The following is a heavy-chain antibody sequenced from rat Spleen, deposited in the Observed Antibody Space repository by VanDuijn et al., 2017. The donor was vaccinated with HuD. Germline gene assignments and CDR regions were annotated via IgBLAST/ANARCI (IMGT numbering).Heavy chain of an antibody. Sequence: EVQLVESGGGLVQPGRSLKLSCVASGFTFTNYGMSWVRQAPTKGLEWVATISYDGSSTYYRDSVKGRFTISRDNAKSTLYLQIDSVRSEDTATYYCARQDNSGYDYWGQGTLVTVSS. CDR3: ARQDNSGYDY. J-gene: IGHJ3*01. D-gene: IGHD4-3*01. CDR2: ISYDGSST. CDR1: GFTFTNYG. V-gene: IGHV5-29*01.